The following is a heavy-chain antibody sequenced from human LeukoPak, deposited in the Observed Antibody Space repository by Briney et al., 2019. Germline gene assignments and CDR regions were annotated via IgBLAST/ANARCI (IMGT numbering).Heavy chain of an antibody. Sequence: GGSLTLSCATSGFIFRNYAMSWVRQAPGKGLEWVSAISESGGETYHADSVKGRFTISRDTSKSTLYLQLNSLRAEDTAIYYCAKGIDSTGYYPFDYWGQGTLVTVSS. CDR3: AKGIDSTGYYPFDY. CDR2: ISESGGET. D-gene: IGHD3-22*01. J-gene: IGHJ4*02. V-gene: IGHV3-23*01. CDR1: GFIFRNYA.